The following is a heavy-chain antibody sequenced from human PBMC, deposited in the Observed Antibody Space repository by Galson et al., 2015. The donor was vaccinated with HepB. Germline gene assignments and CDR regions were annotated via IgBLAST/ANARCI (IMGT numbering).Heavy chain of an antibody. J-gene: IGHJ4*02. D-gene: IGHD3-22*01. Sequence: PALVKPTQTLTLTCTFSGFSLRISGVGVGWVRQPPGKALEWLALIYWSDEKYYSPTLRSRLTISKDTSKNEVVLTMTNMDPVDTATYYCVHTRYYENSGYFGLIDSWGQGALVTVSS. V-gene: IGHV2-5*01. CDR1: GFSLRISGVG. CDR3: VHTRYYENSGYFGLIDS. CDR2: IYWSDEK.